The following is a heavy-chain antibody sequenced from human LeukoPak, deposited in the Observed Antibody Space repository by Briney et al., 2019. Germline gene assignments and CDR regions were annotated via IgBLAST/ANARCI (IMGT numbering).Heavy chain of an antibody. D-gene: IGHD1-1*01. J-gene: IGHJ4*02. Sequence: SQTLSLTCAISGDSVSSNSATWNWIRQSPSRGLEWLGRTYYRSKWYNDYADSVKSRMTINPDTSKNQFSLQLNSVTPEDTAVYYCARDKDDSTGTTFYFDYWGQGTLVTVSS. CDR2: TYYRSKWYN. CDR3: ARDKDDSTGTTFYFDY. CDR1: GDSVSSNSAT. V-gene: IGHV6-1*01.